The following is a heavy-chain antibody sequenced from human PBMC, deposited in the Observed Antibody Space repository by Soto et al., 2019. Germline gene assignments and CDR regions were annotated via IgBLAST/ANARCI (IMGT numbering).Heavy chain of an antibody. CDR1: GFTFDDYT. J-gene: IGHJ3*02. CDR3: AKAAIGYCSSTSCYGDAFDI. D-gene: IGHD2-2*01. CDR2: ISWDGGST. Sequence: GGSLRLSCAASGFTFDDYTMHWVRQAPGKGLEWVSLISWDGGSTYYADSVKGRFTISRDNGKNSLYLQMNSLRTEDTALYYCAKAAIGYCSSTSCYGDAFDIWGQGTMVTVSS. V-gene: IGHV3-43*01.